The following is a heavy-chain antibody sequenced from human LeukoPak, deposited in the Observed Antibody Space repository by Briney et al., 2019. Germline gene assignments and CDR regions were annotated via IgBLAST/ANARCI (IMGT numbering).Heavy chain of an antibody. V-gene: IGHV4-30-2*01. CDR2: IYHSGST. CDR1: GGSISSGGYY. CDR3: VTGVDKGAFDY. Sequence: PSETLSLTCTVSGGSISSGGYYWSWIRQPPGKGLEWIGYIYHSGSTYYNPSLKSRVTISVDRSKNQFSLKLSSVTAADTAVYYCVTGVDKGAFDYWGQGTLVTVSS. J-gene: IGHJ4*02. D-gene: IGHD1-20*01.